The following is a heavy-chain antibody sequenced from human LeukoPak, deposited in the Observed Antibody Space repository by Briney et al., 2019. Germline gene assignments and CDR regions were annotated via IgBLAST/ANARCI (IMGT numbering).Heavy chain of an antibody. CDR1: GGSFSGYY. CDR2: INHSGST. Sequence: PSETLSLTCAVYGGSFSGYYWSWIRQPPGKGLEWIGEINHSGSTNYSPSLKSRVTISVDTSKNQFSLKLSSVTAADTAVYYCARLRPTMVRGVIYYYYYMDVWGKGTTVTISS. D-gene: IGHD3-10*01. J-gene: IGHJ6*03. V-gene: IGHV4-34*01. CDR3: ARLRPTMVRGVIYYYYYMDV.